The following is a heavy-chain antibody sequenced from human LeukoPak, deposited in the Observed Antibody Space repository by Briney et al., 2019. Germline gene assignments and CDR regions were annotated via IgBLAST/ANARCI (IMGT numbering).Heavy chain of an antibody. Sequence: GGSLRLSCAASGFTFSSYAMSWVRQAPGQGLEGVSDICVSGGVTSYADSVRGWFTISRDNSKNTLYLQMNSLRVEGTAVYYCAKVLGYGDDSYYFFDLWGRGTLVTVSS. CDR1: GFTFSSYA. D-gene: IGHD2-15*01. J-gene: IGHJ2*01. CDR3: AKVLGYGDDSYYFFDL. V-gene: IGHV3-23*01. CDR2: ICVSGGVT.